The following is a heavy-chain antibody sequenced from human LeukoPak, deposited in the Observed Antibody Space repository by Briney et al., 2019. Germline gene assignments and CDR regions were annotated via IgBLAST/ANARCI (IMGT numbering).Heavy chain of an antibody. CDR3: AKYGLTMVRGVIVQLGGMDV. Sequence: GGSLRLSCAASGFTLSSYAMSWVRQAPGKGLEWVSAISGSGGSTYYADSVKGRFTISRDNSKNTLYLQMNSLRAEDTAVYYCAKYGLTMVRGVIVQLGGMDVWGQGTTVTVSS. J-gene: IGHJ6*02. CDR2: ISGSGGST. CDR1: GFTLSSYA. V-gene: IGHV3-23*01. D-gene: IGHD3-10*01.